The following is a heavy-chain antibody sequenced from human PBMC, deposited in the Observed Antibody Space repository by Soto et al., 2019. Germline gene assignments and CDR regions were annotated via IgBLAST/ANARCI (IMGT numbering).Heavy chain of an antibody. Sequence: QVQLVESGGGVVQPGRSLRLSCAASGFTFSSYGMHWVRQAPGKGLEWVAVIWYDGSNKYYADSVKDRFTISRDNSKNTLYLQMNSLRAEDTAVYYCARSSIAAINPFDYWGQGTLVTVSS. V-gene: IGHV3-33*01. J-gene: IGHJ4*02. CDR1: GFTFSSYG. D-gene: IGHD6-13*01. CDR2: IWYDGSNK. CDR3: ARSSIAAINPFDY.